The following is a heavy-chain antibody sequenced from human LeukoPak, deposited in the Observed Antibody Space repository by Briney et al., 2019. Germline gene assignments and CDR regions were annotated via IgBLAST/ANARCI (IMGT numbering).Heavy chain of an antibody. J-gene: IGHJ5*02. CDR1: GFTVSTNY. CDR2: ISSGGTT. Sequence: GGSLRLSCAASGFTVSTNYMTWVRRAPGKGLEWVSVISSGGTTYYADSVKGRFTIPRDTSRNTLYLQMNSLRVDDTAVYYCASTNYRGGSTGYNWFDPWGQGTLVTVSS. CDR3: ASTNYRGGSTGYNWFDP. D-gene: IGHD1-26*01. V-gene: IGHV3-53*01.